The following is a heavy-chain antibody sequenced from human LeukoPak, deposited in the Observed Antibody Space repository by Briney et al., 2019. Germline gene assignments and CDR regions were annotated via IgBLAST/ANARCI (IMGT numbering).Heavy chain of an antibody. Sequence: GGSLRLSCTTSGFTFGDHAVSWFRQAPGKGLEWVALISSGSEKYYADSVKGRFTISRDNSKNMLYLQMNSLRADDTAVYYCARDLELSADYYFDSWGQGTLVIVSS. V-gene: IGHV3-30*04. D-gene: IGHD3-3*01. J-gene: IGHJ4*02. CDR2: ISSGSEK. CDR3: ARDLELSADYYFDS. CDR1: GFTFGDHA.